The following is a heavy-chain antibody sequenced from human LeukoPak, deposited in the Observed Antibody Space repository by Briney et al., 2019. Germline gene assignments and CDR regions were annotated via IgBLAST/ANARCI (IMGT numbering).Heavy chain of an antibody. V-gene: IGHV3-9*01. CDR3: AKNSRQLLNWFDP. D-gene: IGHD2-2*01. CDR1: GFTFDDYA. Sequence: GGSLRLSCAASGFTFDDYAMHWVRQAPGKGLEWVSGISWNSGSIGYADSVKGRFTISRDNAKNSLYLQMNSLRAEDTAVYYCAKNSRQLLNWFDPWGQGTLVTVSS. CDR2: ISWNSGSI. J-gene: IGHJ5*02.